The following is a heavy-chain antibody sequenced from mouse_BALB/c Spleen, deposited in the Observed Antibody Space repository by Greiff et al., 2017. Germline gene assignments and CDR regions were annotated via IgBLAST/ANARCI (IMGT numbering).Heavy chain of an antibody. CDR2: IWAGGST. J-gene: IGHJ1*01. D-gene: IGHD1-1*01. Sequence: QVQLKQSGPGLVAPSQSLSITCTVSGFSLTSYGVHWVRQPPGKGLEWLGVIWAGGSTNYNSALMSRLSISKDNSKSQVFLKMNSLQTDDTAMYYCAREGTTVVGYLDVWGAGTTVTVSS. V-gene: IGHV2-9*02. CDR1: GFSLTSYG. CDR3: AREGTTVVGYLDV.